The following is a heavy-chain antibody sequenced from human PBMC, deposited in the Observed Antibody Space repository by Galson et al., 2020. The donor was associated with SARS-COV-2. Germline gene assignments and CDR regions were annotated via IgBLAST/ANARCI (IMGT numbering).Heavy chain of an antibody. V-gene: IGHV4-39*07. CDR2: IFYSGNT. J-gene: IGHJ4*02. Sequence: SETLSLTCKVSGGSISGSTSYWGWIRQPPGKGLEWLGSIFYSGNTYYNPSLKSRLTISVDTSKNQFSLKLNSVTAADTAVYYCARDTLLWFGDRRGDYWGQGALVTVSS. CDR3: ARDTLLWFGDRRGDY. D-gene: IGHD3-10*01. CDR1: GGSISGSTSY.